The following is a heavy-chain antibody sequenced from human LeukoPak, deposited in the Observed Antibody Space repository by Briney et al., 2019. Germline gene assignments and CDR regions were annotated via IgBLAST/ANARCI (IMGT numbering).Heavy chain of an antibody. CDR3: ARGPIYDRPFDY. D-gene: IGHD2/OR15-2a*01. Sequence: SETLSLTCSVSGDSISSGHYWGWLRQPPGKGLEWIGSISHSGSAHYSPSLESRVTISLDTSKNHFYLKVTSVTAADTAVYYCARGPIYDRPFDYWGQGTLVTVSS. V-gene: IGHV4-38-2*02. J-gene: IGHJ4*02. CDR2: ISHSGSA. CDR1: GDSISSGHY.